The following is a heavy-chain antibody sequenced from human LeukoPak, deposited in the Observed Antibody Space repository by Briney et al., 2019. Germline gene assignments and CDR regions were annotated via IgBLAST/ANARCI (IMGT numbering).Heavy chain of an antibody. J-gene: IGHJ4*01. V-gene: IGHV4-39*01. Sequence: SETLSLTCSVSGGSISNADYYWGWIRQAPGKGLEWVGSMFYGGTNHYNPSLKSRATISVDTSKNQFPLKLTSVTAADAAIYYCARQLPTAAADTRGYFDYWGQGAVVTVSS. D-gene: IGHD6-13*01. CDR1: GGSISNADYY. CDR2: MFYGGTN. CDR3: ARQLPTAAADTRGYFDY.